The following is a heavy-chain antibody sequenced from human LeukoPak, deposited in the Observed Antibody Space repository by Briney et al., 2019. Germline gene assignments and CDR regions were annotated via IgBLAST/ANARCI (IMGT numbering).Heavy chain of an antibody. Sequence: SETLSLTCAVYGGPFSGYYWSWIRQPPGKGLEWIGEINHSGSTNYNPSLKSRVTISVDTSKNQFSLKLSSVTAADTAVYYCARLGYCSGGSCYRNHYYYGMDVWGQGTTVTVSS. CDR3: ARLGYCSGGSCYRNHYYYGMDV. V-gene: IGHV4-34*01. D-gene: IGHD2-15*01. J-gene: IGHJ6*02. CDR2: INHSGST. CDR1: GGPFSGYY.